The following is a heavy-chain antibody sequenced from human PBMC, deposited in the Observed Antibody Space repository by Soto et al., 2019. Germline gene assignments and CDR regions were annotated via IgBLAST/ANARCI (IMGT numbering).Heavy chain of an antibody. V-gene: IGHV2-5*01. CDR2: IYWNDDK. J-gene: IGHJ3*02. D-gene: IGHD3-10*01. CDR3: ALQGVWFGELLSTDAFDI. Sequence: SGPTLVKPTQTLTLTCTFSGFSLSTSGVGVGWIRQPPGKALEWLALIYWNDDKRYSPSLKSRLTITKDTSKNQVVLTMTNMDPVDTATYYCALQGVWFGELLSTDAFDIWGQGTMVTVSS. CDR1: GFSLSTSGVG.